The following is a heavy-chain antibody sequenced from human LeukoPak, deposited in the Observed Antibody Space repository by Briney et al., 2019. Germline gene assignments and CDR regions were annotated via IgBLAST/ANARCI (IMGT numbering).Heavy chain of an antibody. V-gene: IGHV3-23*01. D-gene: IGHD7-27*01. Sequence: PGGPLRLSCAASGFIFSSYAMNWVRRAPGKGLEWVSGISDSGGSTYYGDSVKGRFTISKDNSKNTVYLQMNSLRAEDTAVYYCAREITTNGGRYFDYWGQGTLVTVSS. CDR2: ISDSGGST. CDR3: AREITTNGGRYFDY. CDR1: GFIFSSYA. J-gene: IGHJ4*02.